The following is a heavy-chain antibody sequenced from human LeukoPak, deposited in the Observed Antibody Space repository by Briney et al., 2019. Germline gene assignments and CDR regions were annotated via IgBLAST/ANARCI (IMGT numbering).Heavy chain of an antibody. D-gene: IGHD2-15*01. V-gene: IGHV4-31*03. CDR1: GGSFSSGGYY. J-gene: IGHJ4*02. CDR3: ARDSDSSFDY. CDR2: IYYSGST. Sequence: SETLSLTCTVSGGSFSSGGYYWSWIRQHPGLGLEWIGYIYYSGSTYYNPSLKSRVTISVDTSKNQFSLKLSSVTAADTAVYYCARDSDSSFDYWGQGTLVTVSS.